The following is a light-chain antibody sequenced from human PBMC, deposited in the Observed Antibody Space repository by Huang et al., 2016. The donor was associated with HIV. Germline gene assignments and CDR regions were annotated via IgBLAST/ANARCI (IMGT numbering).Light chain of an antibody. CDR1: QGISNS. CDR3: QQYYTSPPLT. CDR2: AAS. J-gene: IGKJ4*01. Sequence: DIQMTQSPSSLSASVGDRVTIPCRASQGISNSLAWYQQKPGRAPKLLLYAASRLGIGIPSRFSGRGSGTDYTLTISRLQPEDFATYYCQQYYTSPPLTFGGGTKVEIK. V-gene: IGKV1-NL1*01.